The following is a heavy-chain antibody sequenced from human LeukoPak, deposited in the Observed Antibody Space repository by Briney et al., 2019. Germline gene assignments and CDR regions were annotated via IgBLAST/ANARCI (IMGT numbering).Heavy chain of an antibody. CDR1: GFTFSSYA. CDR2: ISSSADST. J-gene: IGHJ4*02. CDR3: AKPLEKYTYGGNFDY. Sequence: EGSLRLSCEASGFTFSSYAMSWVRQAPGKGLAWVSVISSSADSTYYADSVKGRFTISRDNSKNTLFLQMNSLRAEDTAVYYCAKPLEKYTYGGNFDYWGQGILVTVSS. D-gene: IGHD4-23*01. V-gene: IGHV3-23*01.